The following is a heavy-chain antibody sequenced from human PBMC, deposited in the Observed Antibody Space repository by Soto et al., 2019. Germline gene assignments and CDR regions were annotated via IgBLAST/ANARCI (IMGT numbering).Heavy chain of an antibody. CDR2: IIPTFDTT. J-gene: IGHJ6*02. D-gene: IGHD6-19*01. CDR3: ARGNKHWVVRERDYYYYYCMDL. Sequence: ASVKVSCKASGGTLSSHAISWVRQAPGQGLKWMGGIIPTFDTTNYAQKFQGRVTITADESTSTAYMELSSLRSEDTAVYYCARGNKHWVVRERDYYYYYCMDLWGQGTTVTVSS. CDR1: GGTLSSHA. V-gene: IGHV1-69*13.